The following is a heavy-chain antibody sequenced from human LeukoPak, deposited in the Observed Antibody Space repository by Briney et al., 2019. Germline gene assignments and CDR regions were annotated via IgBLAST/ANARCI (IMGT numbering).Heavy chain of an antibody. CDR2: IIPIFGTA. CDR3: ARPRTVVPAALDY. CDR1: GGTFSSYA. V-gene: IGHV1-69*05. Sequence: ASVKVSCKASGGTFSSYAISWVRQAPGQGLEWMGGIIPIFGTANYAQKFQGRVTITTDESTSTAYMELSSLRSEETAVYYCARPRTVVPAALDYWGQGTLVTVSS. J-gene: IGHJ4*02. D-gene: IGHD2-2*01.